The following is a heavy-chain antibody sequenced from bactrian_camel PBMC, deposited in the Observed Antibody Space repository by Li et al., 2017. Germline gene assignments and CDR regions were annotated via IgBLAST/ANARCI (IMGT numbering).Heavy chain of an antibody. CDR2: IYNGVT. Sequence: QVQLVESGGGSVQAGGSLRLSCATSGVANGRHYLGWFRQAPGKEREGVATIYNGVTVCADSVKGRFTVSQGSTLGTQYLTMNSLKPDDTALYICAADYLCQLERNNWYYQGQGTQVTVS. CDR3: AADYLCQLERNNWYY. CDR1: GVANGRHY. D-gene: IGHD7*01. V-gene: IGHV3S55*01. J-gene: IGHJ4*01.